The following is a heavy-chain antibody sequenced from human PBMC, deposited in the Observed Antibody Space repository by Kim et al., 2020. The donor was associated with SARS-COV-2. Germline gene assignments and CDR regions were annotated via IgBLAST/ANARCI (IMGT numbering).Heavy chain of an antibody. V-gene: IGHV3-43*02. CDR2: ISGDGGRT. CDR3: ARWEGDTTGYYYHGLDA. CDR1: GFTFVNYA. D-gene: IGHD3-9*01. J-gene: IGHJ6*02. Sequence: GGSLRLSCAASGFTFVNYAMHWVRQVPGKGLEWVSLISGDGGRTYYGDSVRGRFTISRDNNKNSLYLQMNDLRIDDTALYYCARWEGDTTGYYYHGLDAWGQGTTVAVSS.